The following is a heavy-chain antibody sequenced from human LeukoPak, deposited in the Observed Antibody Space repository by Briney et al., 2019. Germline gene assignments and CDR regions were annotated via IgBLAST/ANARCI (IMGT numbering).Heavy chain of an antibody. CDR2: IKQDGSEK. V-gene: IGHV3-7*01. CDR3: ARPLPYGHDAFDI. J-gene: IGHJ3*02. Sequence: PGGSLRLSCAASGFTFSSYWMSWVRQAPGKGLEWVANIKQDGSEKYYVDSVKGRFTISRDNAKNSLYLQMNSLRAEDTAVYYCARPLPYGHDAFDIWGQGTMVTVSS. CDR1: GFTFSSYW. D-gene: IGHD3-10*01.